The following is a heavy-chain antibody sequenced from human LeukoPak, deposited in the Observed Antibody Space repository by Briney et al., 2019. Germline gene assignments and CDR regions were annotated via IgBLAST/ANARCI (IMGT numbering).Heavy chain of an antibody. Sequence: GESLKISCKGSGYSFTSYWIGWVRQMPGKGLEWMGIIYPGDSDTRYSPSFQGQVTISADKSISTAYLQWSSLKASDTAMHYCARLDDYGDSAAYFDYWGQGTLVTVSS. V-gene: IGHV5-51*01. J-gene: IGHJ4*02. D-gene: IGHD4-17*01. CDR2: IYPGDSDT. CDR1: GYSFTSYW. CDR3: ARLDDYGDSAAYFDY.